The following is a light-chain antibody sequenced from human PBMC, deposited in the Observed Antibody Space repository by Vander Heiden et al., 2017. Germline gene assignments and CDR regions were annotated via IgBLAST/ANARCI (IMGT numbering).Light chain of an antibody. CDR1: SSELGSYKV. CDR2: EGI. Sequence: QSALTQPASVSGSPGQSLTISCTGTSSELGSYKVVSWYQQHPGKAPKLIMYEGIKRPSGVSNRFSGSPSGNTASLTISGLQPEDEADYYCCSYVGSRVYVFGTGTKVTVL. V-gene: IGLV2-23*01. J-gene: IGLJ1*01. CDR3: CSYVGSRVYV.